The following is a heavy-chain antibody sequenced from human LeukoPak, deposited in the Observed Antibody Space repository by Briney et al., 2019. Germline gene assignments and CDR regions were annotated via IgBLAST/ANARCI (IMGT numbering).Heavy chain of an antibody. D-gene: IGHD2-2*01. CDR1: GGSISSYY. J-gene: IGHJ6*03. Sequence: SETLSLTCTVSGGSISSYYWSWIRQPAGKGLEWIGRIYTSGSTNYNPSLKSRVTMSVDTSKNQFSLKLSSVTAADTAVYYCARGYCSSTSCYGYMDVWGKGTTVTISS. CDR3: ARGYCSSTSCYGYMDV. V-gene: IGHV4-4*07. CDR2: IYTSGST.